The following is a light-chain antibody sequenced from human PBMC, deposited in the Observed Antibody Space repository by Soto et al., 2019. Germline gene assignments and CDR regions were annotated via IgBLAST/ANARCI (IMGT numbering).Light chain of an antibody. CDR1: QSVSSN. J-gene: IGKJ1*01. CDR3: HQRSDWPPET. V-gene: IGKV3-11*01. Sequence: MVLTQSPATLSVSPGDRATLSCRSSQSVSSNLAWYQQKHGQAPRLLIYDASNRATGIPARFSGSGSGTDFTLTISSLEPEDFAVYYCHQRSDWPPETFGQGTKVDIK. CDR2: DAS.